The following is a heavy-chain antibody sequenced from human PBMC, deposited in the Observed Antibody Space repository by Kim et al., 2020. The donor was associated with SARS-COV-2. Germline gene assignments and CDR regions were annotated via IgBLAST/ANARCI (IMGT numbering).Heavy chain of an antibody. Sequence: GGSLRLSCAASGFTFSSYEMNWVRQAPGKGLEWVSYISSSGSTIYYADSVKGRFTISRDNAENSLYLQMNSLRAEDTAVYYCARDRGVGWQLDYWGQGTLVTVSS. V-gene: IGHV3-48*03. D-gene: IGHD3-10*01. CDR3: ARDRGVGWQLDY. J-gene: IGHJ4*02. CDR1: GFTFSSYE. CDR2: ISSSGSTI.